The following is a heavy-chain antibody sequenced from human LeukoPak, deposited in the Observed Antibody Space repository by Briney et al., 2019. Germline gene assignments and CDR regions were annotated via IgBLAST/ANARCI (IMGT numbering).Heavy chain of an antibody. CDR1: GFTLTNYW. CDR2: IKEDGSVK. CDR3: AKWTVISGYYHIDY. Sequence: GGSLRLSCAASGFTLTNYWMTWVRQAPGKGLEWVANIKEDGSVKYYMDSVKGRFTISRDNAKNSQYLQMNSLRAEDTAVYYCAKWTVISGYYHIDYWGQGTLVTVS. D-gene: IGHD2-15*01. J-gene: IGHJ4*02. V-gene: IGHV3-7*01.